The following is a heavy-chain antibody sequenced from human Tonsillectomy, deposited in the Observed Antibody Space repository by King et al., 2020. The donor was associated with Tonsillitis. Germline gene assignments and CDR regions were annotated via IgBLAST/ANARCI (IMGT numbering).Heavy chain of an antibody. D-gene: IGHD3-22*01. CDR2: ISAYNGNT. V-gene: IGHV1-18*01. J-gene: IGHJ2*01. Sequence: QLVQSGAEVKKPGASVKVSCKASGYTFTSYGISWVRQAPGQGLEWMGWISAYNGNTYYAQKLQGRVTMTTDTSTSTAYMELSSLRSDDTAVYYCARQRATFSRYYGSSGNYWCFVLWGRGALVSVSS. CDR1: GYTFTSYG. CDR3: ARQRATFSRYYGSSGNYWCFVL.